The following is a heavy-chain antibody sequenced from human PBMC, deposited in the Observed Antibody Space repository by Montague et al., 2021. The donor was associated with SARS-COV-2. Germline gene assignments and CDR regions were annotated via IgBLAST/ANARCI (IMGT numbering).Heavy chain of an antibody. Sequence: SLRLSCAASGFTFSFYEMNWVRQAPGEGLEWVSYISSSGSTIYYPDSVKGRFTISRDNAKNSLYLQMVSLRAEDTAVYFCARGGTYYDFWSGFYNYYYAMDVWGQGTTVTVSS. D-gene: IGHD3-3*01. J-gene: IGHJ6*02. CDR2: ISSSGSTI. CDR3: ARGGTYYDFWSGFYNYYYAMDV. V-gene: IGHV3-48*03. CDR1: GFTFSFYE.